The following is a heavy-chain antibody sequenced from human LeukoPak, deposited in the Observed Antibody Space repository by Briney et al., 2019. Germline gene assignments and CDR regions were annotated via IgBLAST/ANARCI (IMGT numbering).Heavy chain of an antibody. Sequence: GGSLRLSCAASGFTFSSYWMSWVRQAPGKGQEWEANIKQDGSEKYYVDSVKGRFTISRDNAKNSLYLQMNSLRAEDTAVYYCARDRGGRYCSSTSCHIRDYWGQGTLVTVSS. J-gene: IGHJ4*02. D-gene: IGHD2-2*02. V-gene: IGHV3-7*01. CDR1: GFTFSSYW. CDR2: IKQDGSEK. CDR3: ARDRGGRYCSSTSCHIRDY.